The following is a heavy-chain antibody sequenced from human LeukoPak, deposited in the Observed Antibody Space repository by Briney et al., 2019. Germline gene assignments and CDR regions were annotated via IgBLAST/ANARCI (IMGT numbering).Heavy chain of an antibody. V-gene: IGHV3-7*03. CDR1: GFTFSRNW. CDR2: IKHDGSEK. Sequence: GGSLRLSCAASGFTFSRNWMTWVRQAPGKGLEWVANIKHDGSEKYYVDSVKGRFTVSRDNAQSSLYLQMNSLRAEDTALYYCARYYDGSSGYPRYLDYWGQGTLVTVSS. CDR3: ARYYDGSSGYPRYLDY. J-gene: IGHJ4*02. D-gene: IGHD3-22*01.